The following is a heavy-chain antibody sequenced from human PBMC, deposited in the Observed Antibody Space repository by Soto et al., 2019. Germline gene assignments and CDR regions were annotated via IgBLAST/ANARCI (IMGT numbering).Heavy chain of an antibody. CDR3: ARDLSMIVVVPGY. J-gene: IGHJ4*02. D-gene: IGHD3-22*01. CDR2: ISYDGSNK. Sequence: QVQLVESGGGVVQPGRSLRLSCAASGFTFSSYAMHWVRQAPGKGLEWVSFISYDGSNKFYADSVKGRFAISRDNSKNTLNLQMNRMRAENTAVYDCARDLSMIVVVPGYWGQGTLVTVSS. V-gene: IGHV3-30*09. CDR1: GFTFSSYA.